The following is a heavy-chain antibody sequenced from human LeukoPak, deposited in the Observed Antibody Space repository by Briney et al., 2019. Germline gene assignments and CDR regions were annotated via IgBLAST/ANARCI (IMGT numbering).Heavy chain of an antibody. CDR3: ARDSLGIVDY. J-gene: IGHJ4*02. CDR1: GFTFSSYA. V-gene: IGHV3-53*01. D-gene: IGHD7-27*01. CDR2: IYSGGST. Sequence: GESLKISCAASGFTFSSYAMTWVRQAPGKGLEWVSVIYSGGSTYYADSVKGRFTISRDNSKNTLYLQMNSLRAEDTAVYYCARDSLGIVDYWGQGTLVTVSS.